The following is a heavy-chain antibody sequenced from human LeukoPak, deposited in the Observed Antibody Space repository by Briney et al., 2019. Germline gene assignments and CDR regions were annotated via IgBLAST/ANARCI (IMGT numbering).Heavy chain of an antibody. D-gene: IGHD2-15*01. CDR3: AKVGYDVVVVAATGVDY. CDR1: GFTFSSYG. CDR2: ISGSGGST. Sequence: GGTLRLSCAASGFTFSSYGMSWVRQAPGKGLEWVSAISGSGGSTYYADSVKGRFTTSRDNSKNTLYLQMNSLRAEDTAVYYCAKVGYDVVVVAATGVDYWGQGTLVTVSS. V-gene: IGHV3-23*01. J-gene: IGHJ4*02.